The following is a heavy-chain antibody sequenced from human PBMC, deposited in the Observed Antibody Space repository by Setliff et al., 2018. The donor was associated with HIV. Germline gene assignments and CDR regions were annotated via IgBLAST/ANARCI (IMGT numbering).Heavy chain of an antibody. CDR3: ARDRGDYYNLPGYFDH. Sequence: KTSETLSLTCTVSGGSISSGTYYWSWIRQHPGKGLEWIGYIYYSGSTYYNPSLKSRVTISVDTSRNQFSLKLSSVTAADTAVYYCARDRGDYYNLPGYFDHWGQGTPVTVSS. J-gene: IGHJ4*02. V-gene: IGHV4-31*03. CDR1: GGSISSGTYY. CDR2: IYYSGST. D-gene: IGHD3-3*01.